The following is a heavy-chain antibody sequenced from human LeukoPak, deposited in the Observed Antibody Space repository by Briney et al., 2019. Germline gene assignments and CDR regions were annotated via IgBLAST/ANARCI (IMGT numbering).Heavy chain of an antibody. J-gene: IGHJ4*02. D-gene: IGHD6-19*01. Sequence: GASVKVSCKASGYTFTNYGISWVRQAPGQGLEWMGRIIPILGIANYAQKFQGRVTITADKSTSTAYMEMSSLRSEDTAVYYCAREVVAVAGKDPVPFDYWGQGTLVTVSS. CDR2: IIPILGIA. V-gene: IGHV1-69*04. CDR3: AREVVAVAGKDPVPFDY. CDR1: GYTFTNYG.